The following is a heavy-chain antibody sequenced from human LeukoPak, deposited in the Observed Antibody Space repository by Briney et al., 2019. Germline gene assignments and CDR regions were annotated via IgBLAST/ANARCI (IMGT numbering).Heavy chain of an antibody. J-gene: IGHJ4*02. CDR2: IKEDGSRR. CDR3: ATHWRGR. Sequence: GRSLRLSCTASGFSLSGYWMSWVRQAPGKGPEWLANIKEDGSRRYYSESVRGRFTISRDNSENSLYLQMNSLRAEDTAVYYCATHWRGRWGQGTLVTVSS. D-gene: IGHD1-1*01. CDR1: GFSLSGYW. V-gene: IGHV3-7*03.